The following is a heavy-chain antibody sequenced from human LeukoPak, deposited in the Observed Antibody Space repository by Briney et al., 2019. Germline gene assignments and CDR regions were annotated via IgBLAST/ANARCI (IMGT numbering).Heavy chain of an antibody. D-gene: IGHD3-10*01. Sequence: PSETLSLTCAVYGGSFSGYYWSWIRQPPGKGLEWIGEINHSGSTNYNPSLKSRVTISVDTSKNQFSLKLSSVTAADTAVYYCARGTGRQTYYYYYGMDVWGQGTTVTVSS. CDR1: GGSFSGYY. J-gene: IGHJ6*02. V-gene: IGHV4-34*01. CDR3: ARGTGRQTYYYYYGMDV. CDR2: INHSGST.